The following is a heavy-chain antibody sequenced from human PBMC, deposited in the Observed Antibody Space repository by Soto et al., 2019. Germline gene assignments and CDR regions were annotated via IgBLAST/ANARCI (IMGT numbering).Heavy chain of an antibody. CDR1: GFSFSDCG. Sequence: QVQLVESGGGVVQPGRSLRLSCAASGFSFSDCGMHWVRQAPGKGLEWVAAISSDGSDKYYSESVKGRFTISRDNPRNTLFLQMNSLRVGDTAVYYCVKGSEVARQELDYWGQGTLVTVSS. CDR3: VKGSEVARQELDY. V-gene: IGHV3-30*18. J-gene: IGHJ4*02. CDR2: ISSDGSDK. D-gene: IGHD2-15*01.